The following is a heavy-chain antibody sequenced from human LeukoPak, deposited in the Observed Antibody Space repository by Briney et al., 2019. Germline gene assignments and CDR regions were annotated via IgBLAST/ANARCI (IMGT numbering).Heavy chain of an antibody. J-gene: IGHJ4*02. CDR1: GFTFGSYW. CDR3: AKVGGQLFPFDY. V-gene: IGHV3-74*01. D-gene: IGHD6-13*01. CDR2: INTDGGST. Sequence: GGSLRLSCAASGFTFGSYWMHWVRQAPGKGLVWVSRINTDGGSTTYADSVKGRFTISRDNAKNTLYLQMNSLRAEDTAVYYCAKVGGQLFPFDYWGQGTLVTVSS.